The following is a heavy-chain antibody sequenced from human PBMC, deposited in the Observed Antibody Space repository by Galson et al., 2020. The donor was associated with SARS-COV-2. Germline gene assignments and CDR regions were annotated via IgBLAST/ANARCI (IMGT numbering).Heavy chain of an antibody. CDR1: GYTFTNYG. CDR3: ARTYSSSSREFDY. Sequence: ASVKVSCKTSGYTFTNYGISWVRQAPGQGLEWMGWTSTYNGNTNYAEKFQGRVTVTTDTSASTAYMELGSLISDDTAVYYCARTYSSSSREFDYWGQGTLVTVSS. J-gene: IGHJ4*02. CDR2: TSTYNGNT. V-gene: IGHV1-18*01. D-gene: IGHD6-6*01.